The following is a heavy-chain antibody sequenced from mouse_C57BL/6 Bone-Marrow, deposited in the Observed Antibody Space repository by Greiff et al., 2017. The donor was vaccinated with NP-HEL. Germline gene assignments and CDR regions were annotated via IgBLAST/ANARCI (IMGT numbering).Heavy chain of an antibody. D-gene: IGHD2-4*01. J-gene: IGHJ2*01. CDR1: GYTFTSYW. CDR2: IDPSDSYT. Sequence: QVQLQQPGAELVKPGASVKLSCKASGYTFTSYWMQWVKQRPGQGLEWIGEIDPSDSYTNYNQKFKGKATLTVDTSSSTAYMQLSSLTSEDSAVYYCAINYESDYWGQGATLTVSS. CDR3: AINYESDY. V-gene: IGHV1-50*01.